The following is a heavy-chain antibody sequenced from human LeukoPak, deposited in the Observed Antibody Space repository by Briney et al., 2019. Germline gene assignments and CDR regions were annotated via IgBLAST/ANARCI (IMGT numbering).Heavy chain of an antibody. Sequence: PSETLSLTCIVSGDSISSSSYYWGWIRQPPGKGLEWIGNIYYSGSTYYNPSLKSRVNISVDTSKNQFSLKLSSVTAADTAVYYCARHIAGRWEVDYWGQGTLVTVSS. CDR3: ARHIAGRWEVDY. D-gene: IGHD1-26*01. V-gene: IGHV4-39*01. CDR1: GDSISSSSYY. CDR2: IYYSGST. J-gene: IGHJ4*02.